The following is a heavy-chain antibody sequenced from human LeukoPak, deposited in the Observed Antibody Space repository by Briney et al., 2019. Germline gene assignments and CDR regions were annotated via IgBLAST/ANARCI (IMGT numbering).Heavy chain of an antibody. D-gene: IGHD5-18*01. CDR1: GDSFSSNSAA. V-gene: IGHV6-1*01. J-gene: IGHJ5*02. CDR3: ARDWTSWIQLDNWFDP. CDR2: TYYRSKWYN. Sequence: SQTLSLTCAISGDSFSSNSAAWNWIRQSPSRGLEWLGRTYYRSKWYNDYAVSVKSRITINPDASKNQFSLQLNSVTPEDTAVYYCARDWTSWIQLDNWFDPWGQGTLVTVSS.